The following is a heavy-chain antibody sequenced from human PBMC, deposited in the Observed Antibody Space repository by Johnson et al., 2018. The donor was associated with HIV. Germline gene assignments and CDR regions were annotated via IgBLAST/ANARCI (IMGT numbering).Heavy chain of an antibody. CDR2: VSWNSVRI. J-gene: IGHJ3*02. CDR1: GFTFDDYG. Sequence: VQLVESGGGVVQPGRSLRLSCAASGFTFDDYGMHWVRQAPGKGLEWVSGVSWNSVRIGNADSVKGRFTISRDNAKNSLFLQMNSLRAEDTALYYCARPLGGSVDAFDIWGQGTMVTVSS. CDR3: ARPLGGSVDAFDI. D-gene: IGHD1-26*01. V-gene: IGHV3-9*01.